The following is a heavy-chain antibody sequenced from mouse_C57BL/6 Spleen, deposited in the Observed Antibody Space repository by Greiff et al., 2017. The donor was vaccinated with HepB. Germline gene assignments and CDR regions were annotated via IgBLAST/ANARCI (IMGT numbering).Heavy chain of an antibody. CDR2: ISNLAYSI. CDR3: ASRDMANDAMDY. J-gene: IGHJ4*01. CDR1: GFTFSDYG. V-gene: IGHV5-15*01. D-gene: IGHD3-3*01. Sequence: EVQLVESGGGLVQPGGSLKLSCAASGFTFSDYGMAWVRQAPRKGPEWVAFISNLAYSIYYADTVTGRFTISRENAKNTLYLEMSSLRSEDTAMYYCASRDMANDAMDYWGQGTSVTVSS.